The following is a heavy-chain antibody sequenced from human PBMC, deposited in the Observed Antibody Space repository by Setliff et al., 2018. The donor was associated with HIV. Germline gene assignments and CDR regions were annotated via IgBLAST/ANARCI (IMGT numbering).Heavy chain of an antibody. CDR3: ARLGRAIDDGGSSLRLDF. V-gene: IGHV4-4*09. CDR2: ISSSGTT. D-gene: IGHD2-21*01. Sequence: SETLSLTCVVSDDSFSNYDWTWIRQSPGKALEWIGYISSSGTTNYNPSLRSRVTISMETSNTRFSLWLRSATAADTATYFCARLGRAIDDGGSSLRLDFWGQGRLVTVSS. J-gene: IGHJ4*02. CDR1: DDSFSNYD.